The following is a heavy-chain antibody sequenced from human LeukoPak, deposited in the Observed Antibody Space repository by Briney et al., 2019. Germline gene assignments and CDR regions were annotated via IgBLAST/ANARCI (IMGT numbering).Heavy chain of an antibody. Sequence: SENLSLTCTVSGGSISSYYWSWIRQPAGKGLEWIGRIYTSGSTNYNPSLKSRVTMSVDTSKNQFSLKLSSVTAADTAVYYCALVHCSGGSCYFPWGQGTLVTVSS. CDR2: IYTSGST. J-gene: IGHJ5*02. CDR1: GGSISSYY. D-gene: IGHD2-15*01. CDR3: ALVHCSGGSCYFP. V-gene: IGHV4-4*07.